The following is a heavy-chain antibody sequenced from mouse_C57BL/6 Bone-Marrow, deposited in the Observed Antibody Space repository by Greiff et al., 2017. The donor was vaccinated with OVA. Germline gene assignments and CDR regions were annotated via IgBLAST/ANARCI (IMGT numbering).Heavy chain of an antibody. CDR3: ARCPPYYGKDY. J-gene: IGHJ2*01. Sequence: QVQLKESGAELARPGASVKLSCKASGYTFTSYGISWVKQRTGQGLEWIGEIYPRSGNTYYNEKFKGKATLTADKSSSTAYMELRSLTSEDSAVYFCARCPPYYGKDYWGQGTTLTVSS. CDR1: GYTFTSYG. V-gene: IGHV1-81*01. D-gene: IGHD1-1*01. CDR2: IYPRSGNT.